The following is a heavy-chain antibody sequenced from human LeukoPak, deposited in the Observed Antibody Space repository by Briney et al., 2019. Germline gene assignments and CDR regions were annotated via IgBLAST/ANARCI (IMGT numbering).Heavy chain of an antibody. Sequence: ASVKVSCEASGYTFTSYGISWVRQAPGQGLEWMGWISAYNGHTKYAQKLQGRVTMTTDTSTSTAYMELRSLRSDDTAVYYCVIQSESSDLRDLDVWGQGTTVTVSS. CDR3: VIQSESSDLRDLDV. J-gene: IGHJ6*02. CDR2: ISAYNGHT. CDR1: GYTFTSYG. V-gene: IGHV1-18*01. D-gene: IGHD5-12*01.